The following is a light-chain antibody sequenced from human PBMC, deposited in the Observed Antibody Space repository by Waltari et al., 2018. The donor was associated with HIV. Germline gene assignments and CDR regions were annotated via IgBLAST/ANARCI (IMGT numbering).Light chain of an antibody. Sequence: DIQMTQSPSSLSASVGDRVTITCRASQSISTYLNWYQQKPGKAPKLLIYAASSLQSGVPSRFSGSGSGTVFTLTINSLQPEDFATYYCQQSYSTPPELTFGGGTKVVIK. V-gene: IGKV1-39*01. CDR3: QQSYSTPPELT. CDR2: AAS. J-gene: IGKJ4*01. CDR1: QSISTY.